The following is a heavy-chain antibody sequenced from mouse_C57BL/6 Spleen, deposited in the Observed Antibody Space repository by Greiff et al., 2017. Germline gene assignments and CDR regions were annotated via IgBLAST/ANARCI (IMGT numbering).Heavy chain of an antibody. D-gene: IGHD2-5*01. CDR2: ISYSGST. Sequence: VQLKESGPGMVKPSQSLSLTCTVTGYSITSGYDWHWIRHFPGNKLEWMGYISYSGSTNYNPSLKNRISITHDTSKNHLFLKLNSVTTEDTATYYCAHYSNYEGVFAYWGQGTLVTVSA. J-gene: IGHJ3*01. CDR1: GYSITSGYD. V-gene: IGHV3-1*01. CDR3: AHYSNYEGVFAY.